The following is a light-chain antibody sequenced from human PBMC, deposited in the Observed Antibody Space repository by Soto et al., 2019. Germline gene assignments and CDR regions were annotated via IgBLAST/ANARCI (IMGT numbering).Light chain of an antibody. J-gene: IGKJ2*01. CDR2: AAS. CDR1: QGISSY. CDR3: QQLSSEPYT. V-gene: IGKV1-9*01. Sequence: DIQLTQSPSFLSASVGDRVTITCRASQGISSYLAWYQQKPGKAPKLLIYAASTLQSGVPSRFSGSGSGTEFTLTISSLQPEDFATYYCQQLSSEPYTFGQGPKLEIK.